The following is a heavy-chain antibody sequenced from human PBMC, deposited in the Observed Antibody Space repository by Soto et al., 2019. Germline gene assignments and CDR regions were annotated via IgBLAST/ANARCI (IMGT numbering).Heavy chain of an antibody. V-gene: IGHV4-61*01. CDR2: ISDTGRV. D-gene: IGHD5-12*01. CDR3: ARAHSGYDPLGMDV. Sequence: QVQLQESGPGLVKPSETLSLTCTVSGGSVISGSYYWSWIRQPTGKGLEWVGCISDTGRVDYNPYLKRRVTISVHSSKKQFSLRLNPVTAADTAVYYCARAHSGYDPLGMDVWGQWTTVTVSS. CDR1: GGSVISGSYY. J-gene: IGHJ6*02.